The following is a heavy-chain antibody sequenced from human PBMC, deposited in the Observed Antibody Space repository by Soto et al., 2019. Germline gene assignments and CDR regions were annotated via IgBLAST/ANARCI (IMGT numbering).Heavy chain of an antibody. J-gene: IGHJ6*02. CDR1: GFTFSSYA. Sequence: EVQLVESGGGLVQPGGSLRLSCAASGFTFSSYAMHWVRQAPGKGLEYVSGITSNGGNTDYASSVKGRFTISRENSKNTLYLQMGSLRAEDMAVYYCARRIPFGYGMDVWGQGTTVTVSS. CDR2: ITSNGGNT. D-gene: IGHD2-21*01. V-gene: IGHV3-64*01. CDR3: ARRIPFGYGMDV.